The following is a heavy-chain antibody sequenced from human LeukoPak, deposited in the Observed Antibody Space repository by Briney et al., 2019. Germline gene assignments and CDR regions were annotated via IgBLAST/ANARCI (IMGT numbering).Heavy chain of an antibody. J-gene: IGHJ6*03. CDR1: RFTFSSYA. D-gene: IGHD3-3*01. CDR2: ISGGSA. Sequence: GGSLRLSCAASRFTFSSYAMSWVRQAPGKGLEWVSAISGGSADYADSVKGRFSISIDNSKNTLYLQMNSLRAEDTAVYYCAKDRSSRYDFWSGSFSHYYYYCMDVWGKGTTVTVSS. V-gene: IGHV3-23*01. CDR3: AKDRSSRYDFWSGSFSHYYYYCMDV.